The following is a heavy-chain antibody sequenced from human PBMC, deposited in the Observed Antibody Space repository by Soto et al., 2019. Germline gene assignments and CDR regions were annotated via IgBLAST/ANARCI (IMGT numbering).Heavy chain of an antibody. D-gene: IGHD3-16*02. V-gene: IGHV4-31*03. CDR3: ATCSGELSLSAQTFDY. Sequence: SETLSLTCTVSGGSISSGGYYWSWIRQHPGKGLEWIGYIYYSGSTYYNPSLKSRVTISVDTSKNQFSLKPSAVTAADTAVYYCATCSGELSLSAQTFDYWGQGTQVTVSS. CDR1: GGSISSGGYY. J-gene: IGHJ4*02. CDR2: IYYSGST.